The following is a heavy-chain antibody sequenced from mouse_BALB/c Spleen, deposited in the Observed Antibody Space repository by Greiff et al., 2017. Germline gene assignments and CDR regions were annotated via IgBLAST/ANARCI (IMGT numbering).Heavy chain of an antibody. CDR2: ISSGSSTI. CDR1: GFTFSSFG. D-gene: IGHD2-2*01. Sequence: EVHLVESGGGLVQPGGSRKLSCAASGFTFSSFGMHWVRQAPEKGLEWVAYISSGSSTIYYADTVKGRFTISRDNPKNTLFLQMTSLRSEDTAMYYCARSGLPYAMDYWGQGTSVTVSS. V-gene: IGHV5-17*02. J-gene: IGHJ4*01. CDR3: ARSGLPYAMDY.